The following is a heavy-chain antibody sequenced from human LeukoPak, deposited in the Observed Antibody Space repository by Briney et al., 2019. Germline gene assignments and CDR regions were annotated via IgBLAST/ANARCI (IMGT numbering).Heavy chain of an antibody. J-gene: IGHJ4*02. CDR2: IYYSGST. Sequence: PSETLSLTCTVSGGSISSYYWSWIRQPPGKGLEWIGYIYYSGSTNYNPSLKSRVTISVDTSKNQFSLKLSSVTAADTAVYYCAAGNPIAAAGLDYWGQGTLVTVSS. CDR3: AAGNPIAAAGLDY. V-gene: IGHV4-59*01. D-gene: IGHD6-13*01. CDR1: GGSISSYY.